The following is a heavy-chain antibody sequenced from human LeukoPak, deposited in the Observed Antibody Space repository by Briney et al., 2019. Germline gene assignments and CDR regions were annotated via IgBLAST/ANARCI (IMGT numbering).Heavy chain of an antibody. CDR1: GYSFINYW. Sequence: GESLKISCKGSGYSFINYWIGWVRQMPGKGLERMGIIYPGDTVTIYSPSFQGQVTISDDKSIGTAYLQWSSLKASDTAIYYCARGGPAYALDYWGQGTLVTVSS. D-gene: IGHD2-2*01. J-gene: IGHJ4*02. CDR3: ARGGPAYALDY. CDR2: IYPGDTVT. V-gene: IGHV5-51*01.